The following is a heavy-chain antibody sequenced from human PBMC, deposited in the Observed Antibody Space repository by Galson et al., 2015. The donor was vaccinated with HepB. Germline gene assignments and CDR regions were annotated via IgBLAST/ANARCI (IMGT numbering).Heavy chain of an antibody. J-gene: IGHJ5*02. CDR3: ARDPKRDALLGWFDP. CDR1: GYTFTGYY. CDR2: INPNSGGT. D-gene: IGHD3-3*02. Sequence: SVKVSCKAPGYTFTGYYMHWVRQAPGQGLEWMGWINPNSGGTNYAQKFQGRDTMTRDTSISTAYMELSRLRSDDTAVYYCARDPKRDALLGWFDPWGQGTLVTVSS. V-gene: IGHV1-2*02.